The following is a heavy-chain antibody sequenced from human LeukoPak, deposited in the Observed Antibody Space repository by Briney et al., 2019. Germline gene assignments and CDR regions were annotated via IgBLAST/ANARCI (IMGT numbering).Heavy chain of an antibody. V-gene: IGHV4-61*02. J-gene: IGHJ6*03. D-gene: IGHD2-2*03. Sequence: SQTLSLTRTVSGGSISSGSYYWSWIRQPAWKGLEWIGRIYASGSTNYNPSLKSRVTISVDTSKNQFSLKLSSVTAADTAVYYCARDGCCSSTSRSYYYYYMDVWGKGTTVTVS. CDR2: IYASGST. CDR3: ARDGCCSSTSRSYYYYYMDV. CDR1: GGSISSGSYY.